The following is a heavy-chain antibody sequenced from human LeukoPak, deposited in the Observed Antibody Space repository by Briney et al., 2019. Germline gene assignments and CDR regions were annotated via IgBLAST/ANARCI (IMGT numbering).Heavy chain of an antibody. J-gene: IGHJ4*02. CDR2: ISYDGSNK. D-gene: IGHD3-9*01. Sequence: PGRSLRLSCAASGFTFSTYTIHWVRQAPGKGLEWVAVISYDGSNKYYADSVRGRFTISRDNSKNTLYLQMNSLRAEDTAVYYCAKLGDILTGYPYYFDCWGQGTLVTVSS. CDR1: GFTFSTYT. CDR3: AKLGDILTGYPYYFDC. V-gene: IGHV3-30*04.